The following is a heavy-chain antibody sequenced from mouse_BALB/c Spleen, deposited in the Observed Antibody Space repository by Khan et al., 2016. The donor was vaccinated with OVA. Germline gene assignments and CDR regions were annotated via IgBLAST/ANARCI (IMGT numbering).Heavy chain of an antibody. V-gene: IGHV1S81*02. CDR2: IDPNNGGA. CDR3: TRSGYGNPFAY. D-gene: IGHD2-1*01. J-gene: IGHJ3*01. CDR1: GYTFTSYY. Sequence: QVQLQQPGAELVKPGASVKLSCKASGYTFTSYYMYCVKQRPGQGLEWIGGIDPNNGGAYFNEKFKSKATLTVGKSSSTAYMKVSSLTSEDSAVFYCTRSGYGNPFAYWGQGTVVTVSA.